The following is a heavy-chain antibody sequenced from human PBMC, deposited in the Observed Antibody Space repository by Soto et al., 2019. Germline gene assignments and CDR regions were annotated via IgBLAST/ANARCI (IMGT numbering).Heavy chain of an antibody. CDR2: IIPMFGTP. Sequence: SVKVSCKASGGTFRSYGISWVRQAPGQGLEWMGGIIPMFGTPNYAQKFQGRMTITADESTSTAYMELSSLRSEDTAVYYCARGGEAYCSGGSCYAGVDVFNMWGQGTMVTVSS. CDR3: ARGGEAYCSGGSCYAGVDVFNM. CDR1: GGTFRSYG. D-gene: IGHD2-15*01. J-gene: IGHJ3*02. V-gene: IGHV1-69*13.